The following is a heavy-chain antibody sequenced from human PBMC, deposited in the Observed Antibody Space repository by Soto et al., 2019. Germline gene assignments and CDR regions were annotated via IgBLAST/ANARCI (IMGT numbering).Heavy chain of an antibody. CDR1: GYTFTSYG. CDR2: ISAYNGNT. D-gene: IGHD2-15*01. Sequence: GASVKVSCKASGYTFTSYGISWVRQAPGQGLEWMGWISAYNGNTNYAQKLQGRVTMTTDTSTSTAYMELRSLRSDDTAVYYCARDSRSDIVVVVAADWFDPWGQGTLVTVSS. J-gene: IGHJ5*02. V-gene: IGHV1-18*01. CDR3: ARDSRSDIVVVVAADWFDP.